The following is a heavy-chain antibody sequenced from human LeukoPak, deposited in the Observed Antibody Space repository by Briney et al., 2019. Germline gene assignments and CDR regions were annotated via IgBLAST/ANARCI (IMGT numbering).Heavy chain of an antibody. V-gene: IGHV4-38-2*02. CDR1: GYSISSGYY. D-gene: IGHD6-19*01. CDR2: IYHSGST. Sequence: SETLSLTCSVSGYSISSGYYWGWIRQPPGKGLEWIGSIYHSGSTYYNPSLKSRVTISLDTSKNQFSLKVRSVTAADTAVYYCARVRAVAGTPFDYWGQGTLVTVSS. CDR3: ARVRAVAGTPFDY. J-gene: IGHJ4*02.